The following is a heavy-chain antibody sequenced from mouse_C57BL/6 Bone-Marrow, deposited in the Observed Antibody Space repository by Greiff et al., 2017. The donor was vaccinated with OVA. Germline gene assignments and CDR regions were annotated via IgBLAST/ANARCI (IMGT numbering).Heavy chain of an antibody. D-gene: IGHD1-1*01. CDR1: GYTFTSYW. Sequence: VQLQQSGTVLARPGASVKMSCKTSGYTFTSYWMHWVKQRPGQGLEWIGAIYPGNSDTSYNQKFKGKAKLTAVTSASTAYMELSSLTNEDSAVYYCTIPTTVVAPPYAMDYWGQGTSVTVSS. CDR3: TIPTTVVAPPYAMDY. CDR2: IYPGNSDT. V-gene: IGHV1-5*01. J-gene: IGHJ4*01.